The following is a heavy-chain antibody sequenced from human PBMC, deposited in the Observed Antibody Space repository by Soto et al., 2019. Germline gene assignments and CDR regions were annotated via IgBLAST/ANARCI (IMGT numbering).Heavy chain of an antibody. D-gene: IGHD6-19*01. Sequence: VQLLESGGGLVEPGGSLRLSCAASGFTFSSYAMSWVRQAPGKGLEWVSAISGSGGSTYYADSVKGRVTISRDNAKNTLYLQVNSLRAEDTAVYYCAKDLTRSGWYWVFDYWGQGTLVTVSS. V-gene: IGHV3-23*01. CDR2: ISGSGGST. CDR1: GFTFSSYA. J-gene: IGHJ4*02. CDR3: AKDLTRSGWYWVFDY.